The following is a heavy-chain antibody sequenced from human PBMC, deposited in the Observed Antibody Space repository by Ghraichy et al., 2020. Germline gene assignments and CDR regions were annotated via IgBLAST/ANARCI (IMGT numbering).Heavy chain of an antibody. D-gene: IGHD1-26*01. CDR2: ISAYNGNT. CDR1: GYTFTSYG. CDR3: ARDSSGSYYDDAFDI. Sequence: ASVKVSCKASGYTFTSYGISWVRQAPGQGLEWMGWISAYNGNTNYAQRLQGRVTMTTDTSTSTAYMDLRSLRSDDTAVYYCARDSSGSYYDDAFDIWGQGTMVTVSS. J-gene: IGHJ3*02. V-gene: IGHV1-18*01.